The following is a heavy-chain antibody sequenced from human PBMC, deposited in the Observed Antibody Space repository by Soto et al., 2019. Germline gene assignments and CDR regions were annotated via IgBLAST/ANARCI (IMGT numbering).Heavy chain of an antibody. Sequence: QVQLVESGGGVVQPGRSLRLSWVGSGFIFSNNGMHWVRQTPGKGLEWGAFMSYDGSDTFYADSVKGRFTISRDNSKNHLFMNMSNMRAEDTAMYYCTIVRVADSALDHWGQGTLVTVSS. V-gene: IGHV3-30*03. CDR2: MSYDGSDT. J-gene: IGHJ4*02. CDR1: GFIFSNNG. D-gene: IGHD3-10*02. CDR3: TIVRVADSALDH.